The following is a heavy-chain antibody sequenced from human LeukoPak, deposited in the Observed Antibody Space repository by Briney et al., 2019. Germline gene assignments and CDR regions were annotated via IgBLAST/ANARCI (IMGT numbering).Heavy chain of an antibody. CDR2: IYTSGST. CDR1: GGSLSSYY. Sequence: PSETLSLTCTVSGGSLSSYYWNWIRQPAGKGLEWIGRIYTSGSTNYNPSLKSRVTMSVDTSKNQFSLKLSSVTAADTAVYYCARDHQIRGNYGMDVWGQGTTVTVSS. D-gene: IGHD3-16*01. CDR3: ARDHQIRGNYGMDV. J-gene: IGHJ6*02. V-gene: IGHV4-4*07.